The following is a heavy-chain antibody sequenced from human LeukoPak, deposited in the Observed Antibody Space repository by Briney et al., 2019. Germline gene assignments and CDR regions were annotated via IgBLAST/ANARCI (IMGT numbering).Heavy chain of an antibody. Sequence: GGSLRLSCATSGFTFSTYEMNWVRQAPGKGLEWVSYISSTGSNIYYADSVKGRFTISRDNAKNSLYLLMNSLRTEDTAVYYCAATYYYDGSGDYWGQGTLVTVSS. CDR1: GFTFSTYE. CDR2: ISSTGSNI. J-gene: IGHJ4*02. D-gene: IGHD3-22*01. V-gene: IGHV3-48*03. CDR3: AATYYYDGSGDY.